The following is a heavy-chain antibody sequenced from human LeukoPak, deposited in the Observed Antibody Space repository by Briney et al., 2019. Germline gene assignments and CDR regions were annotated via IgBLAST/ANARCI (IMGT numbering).Heavy chain of an antibody. D-gene: IGHD1-26*01. V-gene: IGHV3-53*01. CDR3: ARVWELSFDY. CDR2: SYSGGTS. J-gene: IGHJ4*02. Sequence: GGSLRLSCAASGFTVSTDLMSWVRQAPGKGLEWVAVSYSGGTSQYAESVKGRFTISRDNSRNTLDLQMNSLRVEDTALYYCARVWELSFDYWGQGTLVTVSS. CDR1: GFTVSTDL.